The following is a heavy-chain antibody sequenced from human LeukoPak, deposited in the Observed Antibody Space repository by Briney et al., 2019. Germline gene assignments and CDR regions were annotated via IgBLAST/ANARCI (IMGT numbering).Heavy chain of an antibody. V-gene: IGHV1-2*02. CDR2: INPNSGGT. D-gene: IGHD5-12*01. Sequence: ASVKVSCTASGYTFTGYYMRWVRQAPGQGLEWMGWINPNSGGTNYAQKFQGRVTMTRDTSISTAYMELSRLRPDDTAVYYCAREDIVATSKFDYWGPGTLVTSSS. J-gene: IGHJ4*01. CDR3: AREDIVATSKFDY. CDR1: GYTFTGYY.